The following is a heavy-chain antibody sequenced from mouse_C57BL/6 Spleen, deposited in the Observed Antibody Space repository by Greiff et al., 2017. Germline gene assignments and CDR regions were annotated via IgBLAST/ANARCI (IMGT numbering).Heavy chain of an antibody. Sequence: ESGPGLVKPSQSLSLTCSVTGYSITSGYYWNWIRQFPGNKLEWMGYISYDGSNNYNPSLKNRISITRDTSKNLFFLKLNSVTTEDTATYYCAREGGTNYFDYWGQGTTLTVSS. D-gene: IGHD2-14*01. CDR2: ISYDGSN. CDR1: GYSITSGYY. V-gene: IGHV3-6*01. CDR3: AREGGTNYFDY. J-gene: IGHJ2*01.